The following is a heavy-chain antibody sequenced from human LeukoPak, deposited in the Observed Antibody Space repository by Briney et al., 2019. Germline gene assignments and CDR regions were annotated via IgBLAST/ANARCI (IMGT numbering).Heavy chain of an antibody. CDR2: IKKDGSER. CDR3: ARSVAGFDY. D-gene: IGHD6-19*01. CDR1: GFIFSNYW. Sequence: GGSLRLSCAASGFIFSNYWMSWVRQAPGKGLEWVANIKKDGSERYYVDSVKGRFTISRDNAKNSLYLQMNSLRAEDTAVYYCARSVAGFDYWGQGNLVTVSS. V-gene: IGHV3-7*01. J-gene: IGHJ4*02.